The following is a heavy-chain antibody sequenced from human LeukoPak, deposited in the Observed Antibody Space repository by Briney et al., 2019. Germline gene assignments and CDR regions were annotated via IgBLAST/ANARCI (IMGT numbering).Heavy chain of an antibody. CDR2: ITSSSSTI. D-gene: IGHD2-2*01. J-gene: IGHJ5*02. V-gene: IGHV3-48*01. CDR3: ASGAPRDRYCSSTSCPAP. Sequence: PGGSLRLSCAASGFTFSSYSMNWVRQAPGKGLEWASYITSSSSTIYYADSVKGRFTISRDNAKSSLYLQMNRLRAEDTAVYYCASGAPRDRYCSSTSCPAPWGQGTLVTVSS. CDR1: GFTFSSYS.